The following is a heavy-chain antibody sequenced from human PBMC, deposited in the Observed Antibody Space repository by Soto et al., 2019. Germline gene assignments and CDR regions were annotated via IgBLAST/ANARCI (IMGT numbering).Heavy chain of an antibody. CDR1: GFTFSSYS. CDR2: ISSSSSYI. V-gene: IGHV3-21*01. Sequence: GGSRRLSCAATGFTFSSYSMNWVRQAPGKGLEWVSSISSSSSYIYYADSAKGRFTISRDNAKNSLYLQMNSLRAEDTAVYYCARAVCPQQAPCGQGTLVTVSS. CDR3: ARAVCPQQAP. J-gene: IGHJ5*02. D-gene: IGHD3-16*01.